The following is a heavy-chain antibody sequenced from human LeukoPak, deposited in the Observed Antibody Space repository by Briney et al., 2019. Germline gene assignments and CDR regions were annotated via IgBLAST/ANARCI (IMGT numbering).Heavy chain of an antibody. Sequence: GGSLRLSCAASGFTVSSNYMSWVRQAPGKGLEWVSVIYSGGSTYYADSVKGRFTISRDNSKSTLYLQMNSLGAEDTVVYYCAKDAVGGTYVRYFDSWGQGTLVTVSS. V-gene: IGHV3-53*01. CDR2: IYSGGST. J-gene: IGHJ4*02. D-gene: IGHD1-26*01. CDR1: GFTVSSNY. CDR3: AKDAVGGTYVRYFDS.